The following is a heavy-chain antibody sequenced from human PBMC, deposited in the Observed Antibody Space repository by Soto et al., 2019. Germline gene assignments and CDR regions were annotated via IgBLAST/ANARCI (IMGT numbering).Heavy chain of an antibody. Sequence: QVQLLQSGAEVKKLGASVKVSCEASGYTFATYGITWVRQAPGQGLEWMGWISVYNGNTKYAEKLQGRVTMTRDTSTSTAYMELRSLRSDDTDVYYCARDESGYSYGYDYWGQGTLVTVSS. CDR2: ISVYNGNT. CDR3: ARDESGYSYGYDY. J-gene: IGHJ4*02. D-gene: IGHD5-18*01. V-gene: IGHV1-18*01. CDR1: GYTFATYG.